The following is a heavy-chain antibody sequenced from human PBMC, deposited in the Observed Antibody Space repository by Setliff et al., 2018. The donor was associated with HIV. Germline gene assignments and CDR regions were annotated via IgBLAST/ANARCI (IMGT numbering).Heavy chain of an antibody. D-gene: IGHD2-2*01. J-gene: IGHJ6*03. CDR1: EYSFTNYW. Sequence: GESLKISCQGSEYSFTNYWVGWVRQMPDKGLECMGFIYPGDSDTRYGPSFQGQVTISADMTISTAYLQWSSLKASDTAMYYCARNEGGDVPTSFRPHYYMDVWGKGTTVTGLL. V-gene: IGHV5-51*01. CDR3: ARNEGGDVPTSFRPHYYMDV. CDR2: IYPGDSDT.